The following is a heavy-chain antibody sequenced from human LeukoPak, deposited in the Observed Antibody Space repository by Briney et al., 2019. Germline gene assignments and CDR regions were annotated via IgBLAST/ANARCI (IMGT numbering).Heavy chain of an antibody. CDR1: GFTFSDYY. D-gene: IGHD1-1*01. J-gene: IGHJ6*03. V-gene: IGHV3-11*04. CDR3: ARDLEADVYYYYYMDV. Sequence: PGGSLRLSCAASGFTFSDYYMSWIRQAPGKGLEWVSYISSSGSTIYYPDSVKGRFTISRDNAKNSLYLQMNSLRAEDTAVYYCARDLEADVYYYYYMDVWGKGTTVTVSS. CDR2: ISSSGSTI.